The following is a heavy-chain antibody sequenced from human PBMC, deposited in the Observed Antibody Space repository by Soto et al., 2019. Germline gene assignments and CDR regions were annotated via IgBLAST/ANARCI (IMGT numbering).Heavy chain of an antibody. Sequence: QVQLVESGGGVVQPGRSLGLSCAASGFTFSSYAMHWVRQAPGKGLEWVAVISYDGSNKYYADSVKGRFTISRDNSKNTLYLQMNSLRAEDTAVYYCARSAVTPYFDYWGQGTLVTVSS. V-gene: IGHV3-30-3*01. D-gene: IGHD4-17*01. J-gene: IGHJ4*02. CDR1: GFTFSSYA. CDR2: ISYDGSNK. CDR3: ARSAVTPYFDY.